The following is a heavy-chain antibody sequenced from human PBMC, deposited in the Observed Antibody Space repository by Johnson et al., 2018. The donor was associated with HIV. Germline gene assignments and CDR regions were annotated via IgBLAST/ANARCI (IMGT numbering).Heavy chain of an antibody. D-gene: IGHD4-11*01. V-gene: IGHV3-74*01. CDR3: ARVGYSNYGGGAFDI. CDR1: GFTLSSYW. J-gene: IGHJ3*02. CDR2: INSDGSSS. Sequence: VQLVESGGGLVQPGGSLRLSCAASGFTLSSYWMHWVRQVPGKGPVWVSRINSDGSSSAYADSVKGRFTISRDNSKNTLYLQMNSLRAEDTAVYYCARVGYSNYGGGAFDIWGQGTMVTVSS.